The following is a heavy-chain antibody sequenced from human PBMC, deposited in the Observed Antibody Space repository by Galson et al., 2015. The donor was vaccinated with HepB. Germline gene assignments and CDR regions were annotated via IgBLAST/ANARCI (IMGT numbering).Heavy chain of an antibody. CDR2: IGGSGITT. V-gene: IGHV3-23*01. CDR1: RFIFSSSA. CDR3: ARPKGATVIAFDI. J-gene: IGHJ3*02. D-gene: IGHD4-17*01. Sequence: SLRLSCAASRFIFSSSAMRWVRQAPGKGLEWVSGIGGSGITTYYADSVKGRFTISRDNSKNTLYLQMNSLRAEDTAVYYCARPKGATVIAFDIWGQGTMATVSS.